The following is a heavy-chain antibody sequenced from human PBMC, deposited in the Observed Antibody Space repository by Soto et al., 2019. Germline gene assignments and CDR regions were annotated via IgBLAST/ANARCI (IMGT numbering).Heavy chain of an antibody. CDR3: ARVGYTGFDYVRYYFDY. CDR1: VFTFSNYW. V-gene: IGHV3-7*03. CDR2: IKQDGSER. J-gene: IGHJ4*02. D-gene: IGHD5-12*01. Sequence: PGGSLRLSCAASVFTFSNYWMAWVRQAPGEGLEWVANIKQDGSERYYVDSMKGRFTISRDNAKKSLYLQMSSLRAEDTAVYFCARVGYTGFDYVRYYFDYWGQGTLVTVSS.